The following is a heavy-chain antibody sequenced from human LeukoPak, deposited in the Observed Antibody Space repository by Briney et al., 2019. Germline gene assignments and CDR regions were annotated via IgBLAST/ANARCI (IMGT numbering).Heavy chain of an antibody. CDR2: IIPIFGTA. CDR3: ASGGDYVWGSYRTSFDY. J-gene: IGHJ4*02. Sequence: ASVKVSCKASGGTLSSYAISWVRQAPGQGLEWMGRIIPIFGTANYAQKFQGRVTITTDESTSTAYMELSSLRSEDTAVYYCASGGDYVWGSYRTSFDYWGQGTLVTVSS. CDR1: GGTLSSYA. V-gene: IGHV1-69*05. D-gene: IGHD3-16*02.